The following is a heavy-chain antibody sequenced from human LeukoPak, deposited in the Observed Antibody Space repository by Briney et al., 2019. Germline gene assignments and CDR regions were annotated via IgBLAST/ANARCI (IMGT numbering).Heavy chain of an antibody. Sequence: GGSLRLSCAASGFTFSTYTMNWVRQAPGKGLEWVSSISSSYIYYADSVRGRFTISRDDAKNSLYLQMNSLRAEDTAVYYCARGGVGFPTDYWGQGTLVTVSS. CDR3: ARGGVGFPTDY. CDR2: ISSSYI. V-gene: IGHV3-21*01. D-gene: IGHD1-26*01. J-gene: IGHJ4*02. CDR1: GFTFSTYT.